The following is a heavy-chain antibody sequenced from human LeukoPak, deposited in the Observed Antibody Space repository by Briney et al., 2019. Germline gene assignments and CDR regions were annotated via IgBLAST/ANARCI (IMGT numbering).Heavy chain of an antibody. V-gene: IGHV3-33*01. J-gene: IGHJ6*02. CDR1: GFTFSSYG. D-gene: IGHD3-22*01. CDR3: ARTLNYYDSTYGMDV. Sequence: GGSLRLSCAASGFTFSSYGMHWVRQAPGKGLEWVAVIWYDGSNKYYADSVKGRFTISRDNSKNTLYLQMNSLRAEDTAVYYCARTLNYYDSTYGMDVWGQGTTVTVSS. CDR2: IWYDGSNK.